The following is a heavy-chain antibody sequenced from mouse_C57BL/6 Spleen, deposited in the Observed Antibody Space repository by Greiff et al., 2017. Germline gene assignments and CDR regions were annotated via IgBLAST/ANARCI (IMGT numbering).Heavy chain of an antibody. CDR2: IWTGGGT. D-gene: IGHD2-1*01. V-gene: IGHV2-9-1*01. CDR3: ARTLIYYGNYGYFDY. CDR1: GFSLTSYA. J-gene: IGHJ2*01. Sequence: VMLVESGPGLVAPSQSLSITCTVSGFSLTSYAISWVRQPPGKGLEWLGVIWTGGGTNYNSALKSRLSISKDNSKSQVFLKMNSLQTDDTARYYCARTLIYYGNYGYFDYWGQGTTLTVSS.